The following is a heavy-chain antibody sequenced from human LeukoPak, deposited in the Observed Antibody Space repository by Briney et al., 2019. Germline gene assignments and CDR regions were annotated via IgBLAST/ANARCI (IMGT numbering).Heavy chain of an antibody. CDR2: IYYSKNT. J-gene: IGHJ4*02. Sequence: SETLSLTCTISGGSISSSSAYWGWIRQPPGKGLEWIGSIYYSKNTYYNPSLKSRVTISADTSKNQFSLTLGSVSATDTAVYYCVSPRGFSYGYFDYWGQGTLVTVSS. CDR3: VSPRGFSYGYFDY. D-gene: IGHD5-18*01. V-gene: IGHV4-39*01. CDR1: GGSISSSSAY.